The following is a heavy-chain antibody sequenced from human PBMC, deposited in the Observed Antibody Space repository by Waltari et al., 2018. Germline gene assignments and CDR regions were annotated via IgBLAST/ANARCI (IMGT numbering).Heavy chain of an antibody. D-gene: IGHD4-17*01. Sequence: EVQLVESGGGLVQPGGSLRLSCEASEFTFSLSWMHWVRQVPGKGLEWVSRSNSDGSSISYADSVKGRFTISKDNARNTVYLQMDSLRAEDTAIYYCARGARRTSQTTGWWYFDLWGRGTLLTVSS. CDR3: ARGARRTSQTTGWWYFDL. V-gene: IGHV3-74*01. J-gene: IGHJ2*01. CDR2: SNSDGSSI. CDR1: EFTFSLSW.